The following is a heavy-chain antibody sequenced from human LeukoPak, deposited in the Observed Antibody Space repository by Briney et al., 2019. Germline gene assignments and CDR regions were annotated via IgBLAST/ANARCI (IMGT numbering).Heavy chain of an antibody. CDR2: INHSGST. CDR3: ATPPNSYYYGMDV. J-gene: IGHJ6*02. CDR1: GGSFSGYY. D-gene: IGHD5-24*01. Sequence: SETLSLTCAVYGGSFSGYYWSWIRQPPGKGLEWIGEINHSGSTNYNPSLKSRVTISVDTSKNQFSLKLSSVTAADTAVYYCATPPNSYYYGMDVWGQGTTVTVPS. V-gene: IGHV4-34*01.